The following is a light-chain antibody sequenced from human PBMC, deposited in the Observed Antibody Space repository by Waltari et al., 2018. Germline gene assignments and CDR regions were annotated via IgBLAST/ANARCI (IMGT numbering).Light chain of an antibody. J-gene: IGLJ3*02. Sequence: QSALTQPASVSGSPGQSITIPCPGTSSDVGSYNLVSWYQQHPGKAPKLMLYEVSKRPSGVSNRFSGSKSGNTASLTISGLQAEDEADYFCCSYAGSSTFGVFGGGTKLPVL. CDR2: EVS. CDR3: CSYAGSSTFGV. CDR1: SSDVGSYNL. V-gene: IGLV2-23*02.